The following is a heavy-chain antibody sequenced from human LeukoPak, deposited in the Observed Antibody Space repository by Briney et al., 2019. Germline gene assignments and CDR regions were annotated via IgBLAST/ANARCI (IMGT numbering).Heavy chain of an antibody. V-gene: IGHV5-51*01. Sequence: GESLKISCKGSGYTFTTYWIAWVRQMPGKGPEWMGIIYLSDSDTRYSPSFQGQVTISVDKSITTAYLQWSSLKASDTAMYYCARHVSPFVASTGRGNYFDYWGQGTLVTVSS. CDR3: ARHVSPFVASTGRGNYFDY. J-gene: IGHJ4*02. CDR2: IYLSDSDT. CDR1: GYTFTTYW. D-gene: IGHD1-1*01.